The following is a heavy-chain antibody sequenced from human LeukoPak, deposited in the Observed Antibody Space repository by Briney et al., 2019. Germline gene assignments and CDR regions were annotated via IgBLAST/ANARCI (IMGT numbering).Heavy chain of an antibody. CDR2: ISGSGGST. V-gene: IGHV3-23*01. J-gene: IGHJ4*02. CDR3: ANRCSSTSCYYY. CDR1: AFIFSGHW. Sequence: GESLRLSCEGSAFIFSGHWMNWVRQAPGKGLEWVSAISGSGGSTYYADFVKGRFTISRDNSKNTLYLQMNSLRAEDTAVYYCANRCSSTSCYYYWGQGTLVTVSS. D-gene: IGHD2-2*01.